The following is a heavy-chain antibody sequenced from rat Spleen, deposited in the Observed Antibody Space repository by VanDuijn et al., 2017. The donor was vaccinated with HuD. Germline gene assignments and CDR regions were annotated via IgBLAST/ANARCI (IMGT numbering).Heavy chain of an antibody. CDR3: ARSGQQPFDY. Sequence: EVQLQESGPGLVKPSQSLSLTCSVTGYSITSSYRWNWIRKFPGNKLEWMGYINSAGSTNYNPSLKSRISITRDTSKNQFFLQLNSVTTEDTATYYCARSGQQPFDYWGQGVMVTVSS. J-gene: IGHJ2*01. CDR1: GYSITSSYR. D-gene: IGHD4-3*01. CDR2: INSAGST. V-gene: IGHV3-3*01.